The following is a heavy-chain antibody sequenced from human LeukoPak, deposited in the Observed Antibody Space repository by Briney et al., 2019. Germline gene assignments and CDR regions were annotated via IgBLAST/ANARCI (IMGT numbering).Heavy chain of an antibody. CDR3: ARDNGVVHGVYYMDV. J-gene: IGHJ6*03. Sequence: PGGSLRLSCAASRFTFSDYYMSWIRQAPGEGLEWVSYISSSGNTIYYADSVKGRFTISRDNARNSLYLQMNSLRAEDTAVYYCARDNGVVHGVYYMDVWGKGTTVTVS. V-gene: IGHV3-11*04. CDR1: RFTFSDYY. D-gene: IGHD3-3*01. CDR2: ISSSGNTI.